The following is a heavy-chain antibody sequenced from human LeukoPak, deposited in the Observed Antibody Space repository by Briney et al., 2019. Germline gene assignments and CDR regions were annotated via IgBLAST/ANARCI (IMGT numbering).Heavy chain of an antibody. CDR3: ARDRGYSSGWYVY. CDR2: IKQDGSEK. J-gene: IGHJ4*02. V-gene: IGHV3-7*03. CDR1: GFTFSSYW. Sequence: GGSLRLSCAASGFTFSSYWMSWVRQAPGKGLEWVANIKQDGSEKYYADSVKGRFTITRDNAKNSLYLQMNSLRAEDTAVYYCARDRGYSSGWYVYWGQGTLVTVSS. D-gene: IGHD6-19*01.